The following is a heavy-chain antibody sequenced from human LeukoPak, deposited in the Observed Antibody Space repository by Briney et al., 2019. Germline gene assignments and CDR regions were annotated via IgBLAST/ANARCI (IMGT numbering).Heavy chain of an antibody. D-gene: IGHD4-17*01. Sequence: GGTLRLSCAASGFTFSSYGMSWVRQAPGKGLEWVSAISGSGGSTYYADSVKGRFTISRDNSKNTLYLRMNSLRAEVTAVYYCAKDLDDYGDLYYFDYWGQGTLVTVSS. CDR1: GFTFSSYG. J-gene: IGHJ4*02. CDR2: ISGSGGST. V-gene: IGHV3-23*01. CDR3: AKDLDDYGDLYYFDY.